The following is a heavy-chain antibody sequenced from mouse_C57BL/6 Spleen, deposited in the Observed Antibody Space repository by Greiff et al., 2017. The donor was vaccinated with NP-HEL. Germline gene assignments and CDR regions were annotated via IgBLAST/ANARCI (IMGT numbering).Heavy chain of an antibody. CDR3: TRRIYYDYDGYAMDY. D-gene: IGHD2-4*01. CDR1: GYTFTSYW. J-gene: IGHJ4*01. V-gene: IGHV1-15*01. CDR2: IDPETGGT. Sequence: VQLQQPGAELVRPGSSVKLSCKASGYTFTSYWMHWVKQTPVHGLEWIGAIDPETGGTAYNQKFKGKAILTADKSSSTAYMELRSLTSEDSAVYYCTRRIYYDYDGYAMDYWGQGTSVTVSS.